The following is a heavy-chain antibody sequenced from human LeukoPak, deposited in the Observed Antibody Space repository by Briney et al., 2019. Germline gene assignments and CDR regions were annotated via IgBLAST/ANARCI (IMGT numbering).Heavy chain of an antibody. J-gene: IGHJ6*03. CDR2: IKQDGSEK. D-gene: IGHD1-26*01. Sequence: GGSLRLSCAASGFTLSSYWMSWVRQAPGKGLEWVANIKQDGSEKYYVDSVKGRFTISRDNAKNSLYLQMNSLRAEDTAVYYCARVRSGSHWRGKYYYYHYIDVWGKGTTVTVSS. CDR1: GFTLSSYW. CDR3: ARVRSGSHWRGKYYYYHYIDV. V-gene: IGHV3-7*01.